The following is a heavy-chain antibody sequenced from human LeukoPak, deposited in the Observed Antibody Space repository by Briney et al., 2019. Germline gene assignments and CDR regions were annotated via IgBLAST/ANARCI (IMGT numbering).Heavy chain of an antibody. J-gene: IGHJ6*04. D-gene: IGHD1-26*01. CDR1: GYTFTGYY. CDR3: ARGVPYSGSFQMDV. Sequence: GASVKVSCKASGYTFTGYYMHWVRQAPGQGLEWMGRINPNSGGTNYAQKFQGRVTMTRDTSISTAYMELSRLRSADTAVYYCARGVPYSGSFQMDVWGKGTTVTVSS. V-gene: IGHV1-2*06. CDR2: INPNSGGT.